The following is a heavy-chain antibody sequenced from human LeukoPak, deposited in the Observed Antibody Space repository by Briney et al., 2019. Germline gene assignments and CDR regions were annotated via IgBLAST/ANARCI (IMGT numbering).Heavy chain of an antibody. J-gene: IGHJ6*03. CDR2: IYYSGST. Sequence: SETLSLTCAVSVGSISSYYWSWMPQPPGKGLEWIGYIYYSGSTNYNPSLKSRVTISLDTSKTQFSLKLSCVTAADTAVYYCAREHGDYDYYYYYMDVWGKGTTVTVSS. D-gene: IGHD4-17*01. V-gene: IGHV4-59*01. CDR3: AREHGDYDYYYYYMDV. CDR1: VGSISSYY.